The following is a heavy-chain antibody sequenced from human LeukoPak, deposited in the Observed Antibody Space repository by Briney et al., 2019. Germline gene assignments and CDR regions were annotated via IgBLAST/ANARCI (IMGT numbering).Heavy chain of an antibody. Sequence: PGGSLRLSCVASGLTFGNYAMTWVRQAPGKGLEWVSAIAGSSGTTYYADSVRGRFTISRDNSKNTLYLHMNSLRAEDTAVYYCAKRGIPTSAYYFDYWGQGTLITVSS. V-gene: IGHV3-23*01. CDR2: IAGSSGTT. D-gene: IGHD2-2*01. J-gene: IGHJ4*02. CDR3: AKRGIPTSAYYFDY. CDR1: GLTFGNYA.